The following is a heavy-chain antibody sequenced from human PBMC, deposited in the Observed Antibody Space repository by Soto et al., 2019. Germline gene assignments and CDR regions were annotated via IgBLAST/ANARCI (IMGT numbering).Heavy chain of an antibody. V-gene: IGHV3-48*02. CDR2: ISSSSSTI. Sequence: EVQLVESGGGLVQPGGSLRLSCAASGFTFSSYSMNWVRQAPGKGLEWVSYISSSSSTIYYADSVKGRFTISRDNAKNSLYLQMNSLRDEDTAVYYCARPSHYYDSSGYGFYTYWGQGTLVTVSS. J-gene: IGHJ4*02. CDR3: ARPSHYYDSSGYGFYTY. CDR1: GFTFSSYS. D-gene: IGHD3-22*01.